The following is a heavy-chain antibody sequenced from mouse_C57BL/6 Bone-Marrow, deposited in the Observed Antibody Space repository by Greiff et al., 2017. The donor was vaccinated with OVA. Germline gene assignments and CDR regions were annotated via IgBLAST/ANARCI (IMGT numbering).Heavy chain of an antibody. CDR2: IYPGDGDT. CDR1: GYAFSSSW. J-gene: IGHJ3*01. V-gene: IGHV1-82*01. Sequence: VQLQESGPELVKPGASVKISCKASGYAFSSSWMNWVKQRPGKGLEWIGRIYPGDGDTNYNGKFKGKATLTADKSSSTAYMQLSSLTSEDSAVYFCARSGTGTIAYWGQGTLVTVSA. CDR3: ARSGTGTIAY. D-gene: IGHD4-1*01.